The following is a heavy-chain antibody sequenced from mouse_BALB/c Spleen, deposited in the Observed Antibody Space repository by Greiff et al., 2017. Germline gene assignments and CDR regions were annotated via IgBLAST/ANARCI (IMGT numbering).Heavy chain of an antibody. CDR3: ARSGRYDPYFDY. CDR1: GFTFSSFG. J-gene: IGHJ2*01. Sequence: EVQLQQSGGGLVQPGGSRKLSCAASGFTFSSFGMHWVRQAPEKGLEWVAYISSGSSTIYYADTVKGRFTISRDNPKNTLFLQMTSLRSEDTAMYYCARSGRYDPYFDYWGQGTTLTVSS. V-gene: IGHV5-17*02. CDR2: ISSGSSTI. D-gene: IGHD2-14*01.